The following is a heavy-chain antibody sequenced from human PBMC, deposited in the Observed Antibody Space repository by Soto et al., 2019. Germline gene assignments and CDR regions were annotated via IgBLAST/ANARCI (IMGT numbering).Heavy chain of an antibody. Sequence: PGGSLRLSCAASGFAFSSNALSWVRQAPGKGLEWVSAISGSGDNTYYTDSVKGRFTISRDNPKNTLYLQMNSLRAEDTAVYYCAKVVGGAGTDYWRQRTLVTVPS. J-gene: IGHJ4*02. CDR1: GFAFSSNA. V-gene: IGHV3-23*01. CDR2: ISGSGDNT. D-gene: IGHD6-19*01. CDR3: AKVVGGAGTDY.